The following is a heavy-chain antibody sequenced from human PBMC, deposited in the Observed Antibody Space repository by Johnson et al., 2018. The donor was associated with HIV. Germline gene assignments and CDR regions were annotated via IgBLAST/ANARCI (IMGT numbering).Heavy chain of an antibody. CDR3: ARAQLLADDAFNN. CDR1: GFTFDDYG. J-gene: IGHJ3*02. V-gene: IGHV3-20*04. CDR2: INWNGGNT. Sequence: MLLVESGGGLVKAGGSLRLSCAASGFTFDDYGMSWVRQAPGKGLEWVSGINWNGGNTGYADSMKGRFAISRDNAKNSLYLQMNSLRAEDTALYYCARAQLLADDAFNNWGQGTMVTVSS. D-gene: IGHD6-6*01.